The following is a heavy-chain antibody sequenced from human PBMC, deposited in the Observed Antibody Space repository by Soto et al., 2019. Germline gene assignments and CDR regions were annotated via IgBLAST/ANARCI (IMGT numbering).Heavy chain of an antibody. V-gene: IGHV4-30-2*03. J-gene: IGHJ6*02. CDR1: GGSISSGGYS. Sequence: SETLSLTCAVSGGSISSGGYSWSWIRQPPGKSLERIGYIYYSGSTYYNPSLKSRVNISVDKSKNQFSLKLSSVTAADTAVYYCARRLYYDSSGFEGGGMDVWGQGTTVTVSS. D-gene: IGHD3-22*01. CDR2: IYYSGST. CDR3: ARRLYYDSSGFEGGGMDV.